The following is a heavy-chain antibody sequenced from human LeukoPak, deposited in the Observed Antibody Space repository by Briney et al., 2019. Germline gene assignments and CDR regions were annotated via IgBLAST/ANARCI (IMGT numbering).Heavy chain of an antibody. Sequence: SETLSLTCTVSGGSISSGSYYWSWIRQPAGKGLEWIGRIYTSGSTNYNPSLKSRVTISADTSKNQFSLKLSSVTAADTAVYYCARDTYGDYGGGAFDIWGQGTMVTVSS. D-gene: IGHD4-17*01. CDR1: GGSISSGSYY. V-gene: IGHV4-61*02. CDR3: ARDTYGDYGGGAFDI. J-gene: IGHJ3*02. CDR2: IYTSGST.